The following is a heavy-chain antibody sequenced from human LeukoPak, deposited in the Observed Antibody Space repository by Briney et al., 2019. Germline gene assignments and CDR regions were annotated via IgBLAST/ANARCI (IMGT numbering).Heavy chain of an antibody. J-gene: IGHJ4*02. V-gene: IGHV1-46*01. CDR3: ARDLQGGLGSSPHYYFDY. CDR1: GYTFTSYY. Sequence: ASVKVSCKASGYTFTSYYMHWVRQAPGQGLEWMGIINPSGGSTSYAQKFQGRVTMTRDTSTSTGYMELSSLRSEDTAVYYCARDLQGGLGSSPHYYFDYWGQGNLVTVSS. D-gene: IGHD3-16*01. CDR2: INPSGGST.